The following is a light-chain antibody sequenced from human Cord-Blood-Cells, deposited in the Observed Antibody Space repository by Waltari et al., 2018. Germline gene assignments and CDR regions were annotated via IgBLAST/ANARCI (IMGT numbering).Light chain of an antibody. V-gene: IGKV1-39*01. Sequence: DIQMTQSPSSLSASVGDRVTITCRASQSISSYLNWYQQKPGKAPKLLIYAASSLQSRVPSRFSGSGSCTNFTLTISSLQPEDFATYYCQQSYSTPRTFGQGTKVEIK. CDR2: AAS. CDR1: QSISSY. CDR3: QQSYSTPRT. J-gene: IGKJ1*01.